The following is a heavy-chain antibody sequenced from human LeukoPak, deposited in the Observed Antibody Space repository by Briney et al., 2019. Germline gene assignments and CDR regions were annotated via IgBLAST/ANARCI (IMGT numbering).Heavy chain of an antibody. V-gene: IGHV3-72*01. J-gene: IGHJ4*02. D-gene: IGHD3-22*01. CDR1: GFTFSDHY. Sequence: PGGSLRPSCAASGFTFSDHYMDWVRQAPGKGLEWVGRTRNKANSYTTEYAASVKGRFTISRDDSKNSLYLQMNSLRAEDTAVYYCAKASGGYPLWGQGTLVTVSS. CDR3: AKASGGYPL. CDR2: TRNKANSYTT.